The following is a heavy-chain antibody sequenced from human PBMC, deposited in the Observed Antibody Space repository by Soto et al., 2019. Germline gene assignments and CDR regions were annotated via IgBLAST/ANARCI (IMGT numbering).Heavy chain of an antibody. CDR1: GGSVSSGSYY. D-gene: IGHD5-12*01. CDR2: FYSGGVS. Sequence: SETLSLTCTVSGGSVSSGSYYWSWIRQPPGKGLDLIVFFYSGGVSTSNPSFKSRVTISVVTPKTQFSLKLSSVTAAATAVYYCSRLLRGYSGYDYGYYYYMDVWGKGTTVTVSS. V-gene: IGHV4-61*01. J-gene: IGHJ6*03. CDR3: SRLLRGYSGYDYGYYYYMDV.